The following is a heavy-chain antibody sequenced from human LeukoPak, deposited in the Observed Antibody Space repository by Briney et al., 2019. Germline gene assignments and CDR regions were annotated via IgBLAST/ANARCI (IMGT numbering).Heavy chain of an antibody. J-gene: IGHJ4*02. CDR1: GYSISSGYY. Sequence: SETLSLTCTVSGYSISSGYYWGWIRQPPGKGLEWIGNIFHSGSTYYNPSLKSRVTISVDTSKIQFSLKLTSVTAADTAVYYCARVVSMTMIVVIPLYFDYWGQGTLVTVSS. CDR3: ARVVSMTMIVVIPLYFDY. V-gene: IGHV4-38-2*02. CDR2: IFHSGST. D-gene: IGHD3-22*01.